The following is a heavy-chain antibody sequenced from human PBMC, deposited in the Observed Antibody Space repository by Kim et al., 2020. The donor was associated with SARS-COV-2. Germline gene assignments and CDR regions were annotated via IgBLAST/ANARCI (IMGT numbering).Heavy chain of an antibody. Sequence: GGSLRLSCAASGFNFSNYFMNWVRQAPGKGPVWISRITDTGRTQSYADSVKGRFTTSRDNTKNTLDLEMTSLRADDTAIYYCASAGWFTNHDWDFELWGRGTMVTVS. D-gene: IGHD3-9*01. CDR2: ITDTGRTQ. V-gene: IGHV3-74*01. J-gene: IGHJ2*01. CDR1: GFNFSNYF. CDR3: ASAGWFTNHDWDFEL.